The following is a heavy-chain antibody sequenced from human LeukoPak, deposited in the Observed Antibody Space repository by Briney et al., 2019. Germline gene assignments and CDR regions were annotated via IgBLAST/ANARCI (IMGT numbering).Heavy chain of an antibody. V-gene: IGHV3-48*03. CDR2: ISSSGSTI. D-gene: IGHD5-18*01. Sequence: GGSLRLSCAASGLTFSSYEMNWVRQAPGKGLEWVSYISSSGSTIYYADSVKGRFTISRDNAKNSLYLQMNSLRAEDTAVYYCARDNRGYSYGYGYWGQGTLVTVSS. J-gene: IGHJ4*02. CDR3: ARDNRGYSYGYGY. CDR1: GLTFSSYE.